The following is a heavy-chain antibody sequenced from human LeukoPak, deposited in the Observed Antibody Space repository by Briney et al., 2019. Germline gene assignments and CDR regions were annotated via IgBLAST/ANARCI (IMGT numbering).Heavy chain of an antibody. Sequence: QSGGSLRLSCAASGFTFSSYAMHWVRQAPGKGLEYVSAISSNGGSTYYANSVKGRFTISRDNSKNTLYLQMGSLRAEDMAVYYCARDQRGYCSSTSCPQGIAFDIWGQGTMVTVSS. J-gene: IGHJ3*02. CDR2: ISSNGGST. V-gene: IGHV3-64*01. CDR1: GFTFSSYA. D-gene: IGHD2-2*01. CDR3: ARDQRGYCSSTSCPQGIAFDI.